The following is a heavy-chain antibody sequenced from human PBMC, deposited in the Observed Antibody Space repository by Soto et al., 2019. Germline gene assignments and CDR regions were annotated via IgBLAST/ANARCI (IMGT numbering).Heavy chain of an antibody. CDR3: ARSEEDSDYYYYGMDV. CDR2: TYYRSRWYS. Sequence: SQTLSLTCVGSGDTVSSNSVAWNWVRQSPSRGLEWLGRTYYRSRWYSDYAVSVRSRVDINADTSKNQVSLQLNSVTPEDTAVYYCARSEEDSDYYYYGMDVWGQGTTVTVSS. J-gene: IGHJ6*02. CDR1: GDTVSSNSVA. V-gene: IGHV6-1*01. D-gene: IGHD2-15*01.